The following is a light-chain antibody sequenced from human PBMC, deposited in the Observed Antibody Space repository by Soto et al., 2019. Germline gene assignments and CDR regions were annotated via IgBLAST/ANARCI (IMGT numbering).Light chain of an antibody. Sequence: EIVLTQSPGTLSLSPGERATLSCRASQSVSSSYLAWYQQKPGQAPRLLIYGASSRATGIPDTFSGSGAGTDVPLPISRLEPEDFAVYYCQQYGSSPLTFGGGTRVEIK. CDR3: QQYGSSPLT. V-gene: IGKV3-20*01. CDR1: QSVSSSY. J-gene: IGKJ4*01. CDR2: GAS.